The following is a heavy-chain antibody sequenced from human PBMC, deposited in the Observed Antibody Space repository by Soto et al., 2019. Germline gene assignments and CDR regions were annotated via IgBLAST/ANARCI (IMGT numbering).Heavy chain of an antibody. J-gene: IGHJ4*02. CDR2: ISYDGSNK. CDR3: AKAPSRITMIVVVTLPDY. D-gene: IGHD3-22*01. V-gene: IGHV3-30*18. CDR1: GFTFSSYG. Sequence: QVQLVESGGGVVQPGRSLRLSCAASGFTFSSYGMLWVRQAPGKGLEWVAVISYDGSNKYYADSVKGRFTISRDNSKNTLYLQMNSLRAEDTAVYYCAKAPSRITMIVVVTLPDYWGQGTLVTVSS.